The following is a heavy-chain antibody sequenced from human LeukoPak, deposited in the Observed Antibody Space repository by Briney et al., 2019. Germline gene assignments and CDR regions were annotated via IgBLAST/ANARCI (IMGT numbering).Heavy chain of an antibody. CDR3: ARDRIGGAGTHDAFDI. CDR2: ISAYNGNR. CDR1: GYTFTSYG. J-gene: IGHJ3*02. D-gene: IGHD6-13*01. V-gene: IGHV1-18*01. Sequence: ASVKVSCKTSGYTFTSYGISWLRQAPRQGPEWMGWISAYNGNRNYAQKFQGRVTMTTDTTTSTAYMEVRSLRSDDTALYYCARDRIGGAGTHDAFDIWGQGTIITVSS.